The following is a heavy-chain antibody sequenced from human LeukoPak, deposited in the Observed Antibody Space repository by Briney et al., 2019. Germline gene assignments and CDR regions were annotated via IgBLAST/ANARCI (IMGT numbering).Heavy chain of an antibody. V-gene: IGHV3-23*01. CDR1: GFTFSSYA. J-gene: IGHJ3*02. Sequence: GSLRLPCAAFGFTFSSYAISLVRPGPGKGLGWVSAISGSGGSTYYADSVKGRFTISRDNSKNTLYLQMNSLRAEDTAVYYCAKVLLGDIVVVPADAFDIWGQGTMVTVSS. CDR3: AKVLLGDIVVVPADAFDI. CDR2: ISGSGGST. D-gene: IGHD2-2*01.